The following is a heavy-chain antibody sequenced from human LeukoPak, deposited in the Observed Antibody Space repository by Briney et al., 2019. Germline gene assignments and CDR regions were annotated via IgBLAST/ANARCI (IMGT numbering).Heavy chain of an antibody. CDR2: IFYSGIV. Sequence: PSETLSLTCTVSGDSTSRYYWSWIRQPPGKGLEFLGYIFYSGIVNYNPSLKSRVTMSVDSSKNQFSLKLSTVTAADTAVYYCARLLGPYQLLSGIGYWGQGTLVTVSS. CDR1: GDSTSRYY. CDR3: ARLLGPYQLLSGIGY. J-gene: IGHJ4*02. D-gene: IGHD2-2*01. V-gene: IGHV4-59*08.